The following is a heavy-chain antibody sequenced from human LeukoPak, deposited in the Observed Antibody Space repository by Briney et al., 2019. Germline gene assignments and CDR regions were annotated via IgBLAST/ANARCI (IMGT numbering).Heavy chain of an antibody. V-gene: IGHV3-7*03. CDR3: AKRGSGWYEDYYYYMDV. J-gene: IGHJ6*03. Sequence: GGSLRLSCAASGFTFSSYWMSWVRQAPGKGLEWVANIKQDGSEKYYVDSVKGRFTISRDNAKNSLYLQMNSLRAEDTAVYYCAKRGSGWYEDYYYYMDVWGKGTTVTISS. CDR2: IKQDGSEK. CDR1: GFTFSSYW. D-gene: IGHD6-19*01.